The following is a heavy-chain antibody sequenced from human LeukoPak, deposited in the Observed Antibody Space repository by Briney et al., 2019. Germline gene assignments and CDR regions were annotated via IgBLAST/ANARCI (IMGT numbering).Heavy chain of an antibody. CDR3: ACIAARQGAFDI. Sequence: SETLSLTCTVSGGSISSGSYYWSWIRQPAGKGLEWIGRIYTSGSTNYNPSLKSRVTMSVDTSKNQFSLKLSSVTAANTAVYYCACIAARQGAFDIWGQGTMVTVSS. D-gene: IGHD6-6*01. J-gene: IGHJ3*02. CDR1: GGSISSGSYY. V-gene: IGHV4-61*02. CDR2: IYTSGST.